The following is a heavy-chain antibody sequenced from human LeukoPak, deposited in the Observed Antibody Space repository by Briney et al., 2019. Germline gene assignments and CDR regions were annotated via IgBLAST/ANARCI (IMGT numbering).Heavy chain of an antibody. CDR3: ARLATGYSSSWYSWDYYMDV. CDR1: GFTFSSYW. D-gene: IGHD6-13*01. J-gene: IGHJ6*03. Sequence: PGGSLRLSCAASGFTFSSYWMSWVRQAPGKGLEWVANIKQDGSEKYYVDSVKGRFTISRDNAKNSLYLQMNSLRAEDTAVYYCARLATGYSSSWYSWDYYMDVWGKGTTVTVSS. CDR2: IKQDGSEK. V-gene: IGHV3-7*01.